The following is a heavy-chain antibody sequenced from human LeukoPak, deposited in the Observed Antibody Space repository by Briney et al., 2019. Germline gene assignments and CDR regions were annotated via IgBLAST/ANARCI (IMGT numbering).Heavy chain of an antibody. Sequence: GGSLRLSCAASGFTFSSYAMSWARQAPGKGLEWVSGISSSGSGGNTYYADFVKGRFTISRDSSKNTLFLQMNTLRAEDTAIYYCAKGGKWDVTPFDYWGQGTLVTVSS. V-gene: IGHV3-23*01. J-gene: IGHJ4*02. CDR3: AKGGKWDVTPFDY. D-gene: IGHD1-26*01. CDR2: ISSSGSGGNT. CDR1: GFTFSSYA.